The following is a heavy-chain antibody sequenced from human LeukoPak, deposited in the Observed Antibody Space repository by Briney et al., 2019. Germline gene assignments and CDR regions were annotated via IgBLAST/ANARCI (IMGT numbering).Heavy chain of an antibody. CDR3: AKLPYDSSGYMDY. CDR2: ISSSSSYI. J-gene: IGHJ4*02. D-gene: IGHD3-22*01. CDR1: GFTFSSYS. Sequence: GGSLRLSCAASGFTFSSYSMNWVRQAPGKGLEWVSSISSSSSYIYYADSVKGRFTISRDNAKNSLYLQMNSLGAEDTAVYYCAKLPYDSSGYMDYWGQGTLVTVSS. V-gene: IGHV3-21*01.